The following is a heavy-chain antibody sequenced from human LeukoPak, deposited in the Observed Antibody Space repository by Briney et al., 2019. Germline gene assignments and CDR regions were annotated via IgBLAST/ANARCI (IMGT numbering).Heavy chain of an antibody. CDR2: SRNKANSYST. CDR3: TKFYYDVLTGFRGMDV. V-gene: IGHV3-72*01. Sequence: TGGSLRLSCAASGFTFSDRYMDWVRQAPGKALEWVGRSRNKANSYSTEYAASVKGRFTISRDESKNTVYLQMNSLKSEDTAVYYCTKFYYDVLTGFRGMDVWGQGTTVTVSS. J-gene: IGHJ6*02. D-gene: IGHD3-9*01. CDR1: GFTFSDRY.